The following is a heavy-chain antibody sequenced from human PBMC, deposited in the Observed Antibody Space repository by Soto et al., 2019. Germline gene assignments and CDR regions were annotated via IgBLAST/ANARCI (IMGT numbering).Heavy chain of an antibody. CDR1: GYTFSSFG. V-gene: IGHV1-18*01. J-gene: IGHJ6*02. CDR3: ARPLDYYYYAMDA. Sequence: GASVKVSCKASGYTFSSFGIIWVRQAPGQGLEWMGWISAYNGNTNHAQKFQGRVTMTTDTSTSSAYMELRSLRSDDTAVYYCARPLDYYYYAMDAWGQGTTVTVSS. CDR2: ISAYNGNT.